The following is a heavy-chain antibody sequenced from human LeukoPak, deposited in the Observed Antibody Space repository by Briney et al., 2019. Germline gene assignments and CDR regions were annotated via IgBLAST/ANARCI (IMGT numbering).Heavy chain of an antibody. CDR1: GFTFSSYA. CDR3: AKATYSSSSRHFDY. Sequence: AGGSLRLSCAASGFTFSSYAMSWVRQAPGKGLEWVSAISGSGGSTYYADFVKARFTISRDNSKNTLYLQMNSLRAEDKAVYYCAKATYSSSSRHFDYWGEGTLVTVSS. V-gene: IGHV3-23*01. D-gene: IGHD6-6*01. J-gene: IGHJ4*02. CDR2: ISGSGGST.